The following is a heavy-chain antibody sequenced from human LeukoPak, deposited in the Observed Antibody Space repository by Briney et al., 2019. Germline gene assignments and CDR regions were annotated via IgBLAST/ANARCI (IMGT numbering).Heavy chain of an antibody. CDR2: ISSSSSYI. V-gene: IGHV3-21*01. D-gene: IGHD3-10*01. Sequence: GGSLRLSCAASGFTFSSYSMNWVRQAPGKGLEWSSSISSSSSYIYYADSVKGRFTISRDNAKNSLYLQMNSLRAEDTAVYYCARDRAYGSGSYYTRGQGTLVTVSS. CDR1: GFTFSSYS. CDR3: ARDRAYGSGSYYT. J-gene: IGHJ4*02.